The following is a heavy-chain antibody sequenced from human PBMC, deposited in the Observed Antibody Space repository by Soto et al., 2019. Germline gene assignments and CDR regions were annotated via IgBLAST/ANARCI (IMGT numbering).Heavy chain of an antibody. V-gene: IGHV1-3*01. CDR1: GYTFTGYN. J-gene: IGHJ1*01. CDR2: INAGNGNT. CDR3: ARLKYYANCLDS. D-gene: IGHD2-8*01. Sequence: QVQLVQSGAEVKKPGASVRVSCKASGYTFTGYNLNWVRQAPGQGLEWMGCINAGNGNTKYSQKFQGRVTITSDTSKNTAYMDMSSLISEDTAVYDCARLKYYANCLDSWGQGTLVTVSS.